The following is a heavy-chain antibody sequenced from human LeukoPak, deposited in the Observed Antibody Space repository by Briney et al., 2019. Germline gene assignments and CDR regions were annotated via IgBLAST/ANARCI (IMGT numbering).Heavy chain of an antibody. J-gene: IGHJ4*02. CDR2: IRYDGSNK. V-gene: IGHV3-30*02. Sequence: PGGSLRLSCAASQFTFNAHGMHWVRQAPGKGLEWVAYIRYDGSNKHYADSVKGRFTISRDNSKNTLSLQMNSLRPEDTAVYYCARDRSYCFDYWGQGTLVTVSS. CDR3: ARDRSYCFDY. CDR1: QFTFNAHG. D-gene: IGHD6-13*01.